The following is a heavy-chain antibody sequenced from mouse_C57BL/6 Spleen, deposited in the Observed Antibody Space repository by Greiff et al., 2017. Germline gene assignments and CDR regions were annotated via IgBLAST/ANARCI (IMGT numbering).Heavy chain of an antibody. J-gene: IGHJ2*01. CDR1: GFTFSSYA. V-gene: IGHV5-4*01. D-gene: IGHD2-1*01. CDR2: ISDGGSYT. CDR3: AREGNYGGFDY. Sequence: DVQLQESGGGLVKPGGSLKLSCAASGFTFSSYAMSWVRQTPEKRLEWVATISDGGSYTYYPDNVKGRFTISRDNAKNNLYLQMSHLKSEDTAMYYCAREGNYGGFDYWGQGTTLTVSS.